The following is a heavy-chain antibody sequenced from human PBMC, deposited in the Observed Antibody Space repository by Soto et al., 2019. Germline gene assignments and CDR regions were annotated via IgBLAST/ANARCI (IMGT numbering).Heavy chain of an antibody. CDR1: GFTFRSHA. CDR2: ISYDATNK. J-gene: IGHJ3*02. V-gene: IGHV3-30*18. CDR3: AKLVELGDSFDI. D-gene: IGHD3-16*01. Sequence: HPGGSLRLSCEACGFTFRSHAMHWVRQTPGKGLEWVAVISYDATNKDYAESVKGRFTISRDNSENTLYLQMDSLRAEDTAVYYCAKLVELGDSFDIWGQGTVVTVSS.